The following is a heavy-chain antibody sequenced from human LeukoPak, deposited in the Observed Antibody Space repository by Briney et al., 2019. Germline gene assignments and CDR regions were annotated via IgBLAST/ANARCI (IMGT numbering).Heavy chain of an antibody. CDR3: ARVRSGWYFDD. CDR2: ISGSSTIM. J-gene: IGHJ4*02. D-gene: IGHD6-19*01. V-gene: IGHV3-48*01. CDR1: GFTFSAYS. Sequence: PGGSLRLSCAASGFTFSAYSMKWARQPPGKGLEWVSFISGSSTIMSYADSVKGRFTISRDKAKNSLYLQMNSLRAEDTAIYYCARVRSGWYFDDWGQGTPVTVSS.